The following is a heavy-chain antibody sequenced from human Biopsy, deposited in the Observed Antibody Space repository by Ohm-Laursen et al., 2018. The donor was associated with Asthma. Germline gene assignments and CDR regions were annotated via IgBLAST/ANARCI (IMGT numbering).Heavy chain of an antibody. J-gene: IGHJ4*02. CDR1: GGTFNTYV. D-gene: IGHD2-2*01. CDR3: ARKAGSCISRTCYSLDF. CDR2: INSVFGTT. V-gene: IGHV1-69*01. Sequence: SSVKVSCKSLGGTFNTYVIGCVRQAPGQGLEWMGGINSVFGTTTYPQKFQDRVTITADDSTSTVYMELSSLRSEDTAVYYCARKAGSCISRTCYSLDFWGQGTLVTVSS.